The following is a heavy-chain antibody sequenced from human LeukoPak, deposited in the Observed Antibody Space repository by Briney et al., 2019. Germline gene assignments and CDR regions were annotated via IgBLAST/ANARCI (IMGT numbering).Heavy chain of an antibody. CDR1: GGSISSGSYY. J-gene: IGHJ3*02. V-gene: IGHV4-61*02. CDR2: IYTSGST. Sequence: PSETLSLTCTVSGGSISSGSYYWSWIRQPAGKGLEWIGRIYTSGSTNYNPSLKSRVTMSVDTSKNQFSLKLNSVTAADTAVYYCARDPGVGATTLGAFDIWGQGTMVTVSS. CDR3: ARDPGVGATTLGAFDI. D-gene: IGHD1-26*01.